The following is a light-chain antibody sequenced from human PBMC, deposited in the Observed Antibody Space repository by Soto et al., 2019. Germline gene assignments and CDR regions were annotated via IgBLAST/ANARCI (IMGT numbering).Light chain of an antibody. CDR3: QQYNKWPLIT. CDR2: GAS. Sequence: EIVLTQSPGTLSFSPGERATLSCRASHSVSSSYLAWYQQKPGQAPRLLIYGASSRATGIPDRFSGSGSGTDFTLTISSLQSEDFALYYCQQYNKWPLITFGQGTKVDIK. J-gene: IGKJ1*01. CDR1: HSVSSSY. V-gene: IGKV3-20*01.